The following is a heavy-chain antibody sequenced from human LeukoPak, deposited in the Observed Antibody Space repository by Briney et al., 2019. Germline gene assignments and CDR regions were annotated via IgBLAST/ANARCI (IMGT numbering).Heavy chain of an antibody. CDR1: GYSISSGYY. Sequence: PSETLSLTCTVSGYSISSGYYWGWIRQPPGKGLEWIGSIYHSGSTHFNPSLKSRVTISVDTSKNQFSLKLSSVTAADTAVYYCARGAEPDAFDIWGQGTMVTVSS. CDR2: IYHSGST. V-gene: IGHV4-38-2*02. J-gene: IGHJ3*02. D-gene: IGHD1-26*01. CDR3: ARGAEPDAFDI.